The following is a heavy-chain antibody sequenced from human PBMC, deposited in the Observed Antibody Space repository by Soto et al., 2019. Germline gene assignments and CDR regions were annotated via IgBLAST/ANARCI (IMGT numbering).Heavy chain of an antibody. V-gene: IGHV1-69*01. D-gene: IGHD5-12*01. Sequence: QVQLVQSGAAVKKPGSSVKVSCKASGGTFNNYAISWVRQAPGQGLEWMGGIIPIIGTADYAHKFQGRLAISADESTGTTFMELSSLRSEDTSLYYCARGGVDVVATSALDYWGQGTLVTVSS. CDR2: IIPIIGTA. J-gene: IGHJ4*02. CDR3: ARGGVDVVATSALDY. CDR1: GGTFNNYA.